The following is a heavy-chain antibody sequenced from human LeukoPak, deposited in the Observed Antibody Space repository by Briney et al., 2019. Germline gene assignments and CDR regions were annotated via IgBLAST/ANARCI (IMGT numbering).Heavy chain of an antibody. CDR2: IYYSRST. J-gene: IGHJ3*01. D-gene: IGHD3-10*01. CDR3: ARRVRGVDDAFDV. CDR1: GGSISSYY. Sequence: PSETLSLTCTVSGGSISSYYWSWIRQPPGKGLEWIGYIYYSRSTNYNPSLKSRVTISVDTSKNHFSLKLTSVTAADTAVYYCARRVRGVDDAFDVWGQGTMVTVSS. V-gene: IGHV4-59*12.